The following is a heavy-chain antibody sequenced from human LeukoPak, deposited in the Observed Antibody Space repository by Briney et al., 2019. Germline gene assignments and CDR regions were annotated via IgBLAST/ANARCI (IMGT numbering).Heavy chain of an antibody. J-gene: IGHJ4*02. CDR3: ATTNSYGVRPFDY. CDR1: GYSFTSYW. V-gene: IGHV5-51*01. D-gene: IGHD5-18*01. CDR2: IYPGDSDT. Sequence: HGESLKISCKGSGYSFTSYWIGWVRQMPGKGLEWMGIIYPGDSDTRYSPSFQGQVTISADKSICTAYLQWSSLKASDTAMYYCATTNSYGVRPFDYWGQGTLVTVSS.